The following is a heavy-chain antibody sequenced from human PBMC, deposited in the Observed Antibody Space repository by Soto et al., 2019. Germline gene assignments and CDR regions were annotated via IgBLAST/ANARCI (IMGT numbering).Heavy chain of an antibody. Sequence: ASVKVSCKASGYTFTTYYIHWVRQAPGQGLEWMGIINPSGGSTNYAQKFQGRVTMTKDTSTSTVYMELSSLRSEDTAVYYCAGAVRRNRLRSTGVYYYYGMDVWGQGTTVTVSS. CDR3: AGAVRRNRLRSTGVYYYYGMDV. CDR2: INPSGGST. D-gene: IGHD5-12*01. V-gene: IGHV1-46*01. CDR1: GYTFTTYY. J-gene: IGHJ6*02.